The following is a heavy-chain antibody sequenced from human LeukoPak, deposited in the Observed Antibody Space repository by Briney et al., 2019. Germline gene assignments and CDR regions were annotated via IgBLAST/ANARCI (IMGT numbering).Heavy chain of an antibody. CDR2: INHSGST. J-gene: IGHJ6*03. D-gene: IGHD6-19*01. CDR3: ARGSSSGWYPTYYYYMDV. CDR1: GGSFSGYY. V-gene: IGHV4-34*01. Sequence: SETLSLTCAVYGGSFSGYYWSWIRQPPGKGLEWIGEINHSGSTNYNPSLKSRVTISVDTSKNQFSLKLSSVIAADTAVYYCARGSSSGWYPTYYYYMDVWGKGTTVTVSS.